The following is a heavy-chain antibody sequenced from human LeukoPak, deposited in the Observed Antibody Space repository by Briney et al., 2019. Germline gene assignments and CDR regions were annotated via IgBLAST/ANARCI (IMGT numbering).Heavy chain of an antibody. Sequence: ESLKISCQGSGYNFTNYWIGRVRQRPGKGLEWMGIIYPGDSDTKFSPSFQGQVTISADKTISTAYLQWSSLKASDTAMYYCARQASHEWAFDIWGQGTMVTVSS. D-gene: IGHD3-3*01. V-gene: IGHV5-51*01. J-gene: IGHJ3*02. CDR2: IYPGDSDT. CDR3: ARQASHEWAFDI. CDR1: GYNFTNYW.